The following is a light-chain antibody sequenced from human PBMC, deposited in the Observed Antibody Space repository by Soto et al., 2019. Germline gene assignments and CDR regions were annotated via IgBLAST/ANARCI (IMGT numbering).Light chain of an antibody. J-gene: IGKJ5*01. V-gene: IGKV4-1*01. CDR2: WAS. CDR3: QQRSNGPQFT. CDR1: ESLLYSHNNKNC. Sequence: EIVVTHPTESLAETLGERCTINGESSESLLYSHNNKNCLAWYQQRPGQPPKLLIYWASTRESGVPARFSGSGSGTDFTLTISSLEPEDFAVYYCQQRSNGPQFTFAQGTRLENK.